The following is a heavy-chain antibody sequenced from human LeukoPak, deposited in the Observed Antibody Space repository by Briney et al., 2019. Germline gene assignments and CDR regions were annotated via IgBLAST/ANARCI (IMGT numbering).Heavy chain of an antibody. CDR1: GFSLSSYS. D-gene: IGHD3-10*01. Sequence: PGGSLRLSCAASGFSLSSYSMTWVRQAPGKGLEWVSYISSSSSTIYYADSVKGRFTISRDNAKNSLYLQMNSLRAEDTAVYYCARDSYGSGSYYRIDYWGQGTLVTVSS. CDR2: ISSSSSTI. V-gene: IGHV3-48*04. J-gene: IGHJ4*02. CDR3: ARDSYGSGSYYRIDY.